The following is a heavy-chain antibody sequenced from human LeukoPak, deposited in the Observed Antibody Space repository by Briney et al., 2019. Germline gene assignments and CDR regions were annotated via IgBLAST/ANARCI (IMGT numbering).Heavy chain of an antibody. CDR1: GYTFTSYY. J-gene: IGHJ4*02. V-gene: IGHV1-46*01. Sequence: ASVKVSCKASGYTFTSYYMHWVRQAPGQGLEWMGIINPSGGSTSYAQKFQGRVTMTRDMSTSTVYMELSSLRSEDTAVYYCARDRKASGYDWGVIDYWGQGTLVTVSS. D-gene: IGHD5-12*01. CDR3: ARDRKASGYDWGVIDY. CDR2: INPSGGST.